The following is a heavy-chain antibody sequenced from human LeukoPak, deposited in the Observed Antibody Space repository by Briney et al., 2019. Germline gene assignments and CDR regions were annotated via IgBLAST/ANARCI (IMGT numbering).Heavy chain of an antibody. J-gene: IGHJ4*02. CDR1: GFTFSSYV. CDR3: AKDRRIQLWLGFDY. CDR2: ISTSGDSS. V-gene: IGHV3-23*01. Sequence: GGSLRLSCAASGFTFSSYVMSWVRQAPGKGLEWVSLISTSGDSSSYADSVKGRFTISRDNSKNTLYLQMNSLRAEDTAVYYCAKDRRIQLWLGFDYWGQGTLVTVSS. D-gene: IGHD5-18*01.